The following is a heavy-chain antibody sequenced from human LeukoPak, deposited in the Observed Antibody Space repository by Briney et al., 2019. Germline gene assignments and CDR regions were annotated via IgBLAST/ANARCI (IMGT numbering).Heavy chain of an antibody. Sequence: GASVKVSCKASGGTFSSYSISWVRQPPGQGLEWMGGIIPIFGTTNYAQKSQGRVTITADKSTRTAYMALNSLRSEDTAVYYCARDRHSSGWYPGYYYMDVWGKGTTVTVSS. V-gene: IGHV1-69*06. CDR3: ARDRHSSGWYPGYYYMDV. CDR1: GGTFSSYS. J-gene: IGHJ6*03. D-gene: IGHD6-19*01. CDR2: IIPIFGTT.